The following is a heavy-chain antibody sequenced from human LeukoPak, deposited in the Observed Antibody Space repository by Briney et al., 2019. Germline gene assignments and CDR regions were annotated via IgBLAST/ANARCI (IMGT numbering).Heavy chain of an antibody. Sequence: ASVKVSCKVFGHTLTELSMHWVRQAPGKGLEWMGGYAPEDGKTIYAQKFQGRVIVTEDTSTDTAYMELSSLRSEDAAVYYCATYHLYGSGSFLRMGFDSWGQGTLVTVSS. CDR1: GHTLTELS. CDR2: YAPEDGKT. CDR3: ATYHLYGSGSFLRMGFDS. V-gene: IGHV1-24*01. J-gene: IGHJ4*02. D-gene: IGHD3-10*01.